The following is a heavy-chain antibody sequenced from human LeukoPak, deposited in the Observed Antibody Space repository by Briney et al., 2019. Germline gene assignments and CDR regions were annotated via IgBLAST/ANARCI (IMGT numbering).Heavy chain of an antibody. CDR1: GGSISSGSYY. CDR3: ASRYYGDYAPFDY. V-gene: IGHV4-61*02. D-gene: IGHD4-17*01. Sequence: PSQTLSLTCTVSGGSISSGSYYWSWIRQPAGKGLEWIGRIYTSGSTNYNPSLKSRVTISVDTSKNQFSLKLSSVTAADTAVYYRASRYYGDYAPFDYWGQGTLVTVSS. CDR2: IYTSGST. J-gene: IGHJ4*02.